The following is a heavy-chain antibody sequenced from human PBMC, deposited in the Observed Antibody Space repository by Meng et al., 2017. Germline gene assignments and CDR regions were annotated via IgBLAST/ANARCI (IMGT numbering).Heavy chain of an antibody. D-gene: IGHD3-10*01. J-gene: IGHJ4*02. Sequence: VSLRLSCTVSCGSISTSSYYWGWIRQPPGKGLEWIGEINHSGSTNYNPYLKSRVTISVDTSKTQFSLKLSSVTAADTAVYYRARAPRVRGVIITRGYYFDYWGQGTLVTVSS. CDR2: INHSGST. CDR3: ARAPRVRGVIITRGYYFDY. CDR1: CGSISTSSYY. V-gene: IGHV4-39*07.